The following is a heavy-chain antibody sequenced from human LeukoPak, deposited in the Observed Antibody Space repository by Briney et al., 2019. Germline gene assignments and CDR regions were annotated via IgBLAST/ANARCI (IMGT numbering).Heavy chain of an antibody. J-gene: IGHJ1*01. CDR2: IIPILGIA. V-gene: IGHV1-69*04. Sequence: GASVKVSCKASGGTFSSYAISWVRQAPGQGLEWMGRIIPILGIANYAQKFQGRVTITADKSTSTAYMELSSLRSEDTAVYYCAGEEPYDYVWGSYRNQYFQHWGQGTLVTVSS. CDR1: GGTFSSYA. D-gene: IGHD3-16*02. CDR3: AGEEPYDYVWGSYRNQYFQH.